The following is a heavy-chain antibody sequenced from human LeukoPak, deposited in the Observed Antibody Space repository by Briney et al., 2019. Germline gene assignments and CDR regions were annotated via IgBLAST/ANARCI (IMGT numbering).Heavy chain of an antibody. D-gene: IGHD3-10*01. CDR1: GYTFTSYG. J-gene: IGHJ4*02. CDR3: ASSYGSGSKYTFGS. V-gene: IGHV1-18*01. Sequence: ASVKVSCKASGYTFTSYGISWVRQSPGQGLEWMGWISPYNGNTYYAPEFQGRVSLTTDTSTSTSYMELRTLRSDDTAVYYCASSYGSGSKYTFGSWGQGTLVTVSS. CDR2: ISPYNGNT.